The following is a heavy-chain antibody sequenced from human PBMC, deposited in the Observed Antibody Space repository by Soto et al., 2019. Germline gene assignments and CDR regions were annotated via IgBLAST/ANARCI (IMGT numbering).Heavy chain of an antibody. D-gene: IGHD3-9*01. V-gene: IGHV4-39*01. Sequence: QLQLQESGPGLVKPSEALSLTCSVSGGSISSSSYYWGWIRQPPGKGLEWIGSIYYSGSTYYNPSLKSLVTISIDKSKNQFSLNLSSLTAADTAVYYCARLEGLATISYYFDFWGQGTLVTVSS. J-gene: IGHJ4*02. CDR1: GGSISSSSYY. CDR2: IYYSGST. CDR3: ARLEGLATISYYFDF.